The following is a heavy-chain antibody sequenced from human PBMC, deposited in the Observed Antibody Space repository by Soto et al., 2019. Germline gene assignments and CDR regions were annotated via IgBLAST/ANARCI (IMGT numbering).Heavy chain of an antibody. CDR1: GGSISSYY. CDR3: ARARYYYDSSGRIYYFDY. J-gene: IGHJ4*02. V-gene: IGHV4-59*06. Sequence: SETLSLTYTVSGGSISSYYWSWILQPPGKGLEWIGYIYYSGSTYYNPSLKSRVTISVDTSKNQFSLKLSSVTAADTAVYYCARARYYYDSSGRIYYFDYWGQGTLVTVSS. CDR2: IYYSGST. D-gene: IGHD3-22*01.